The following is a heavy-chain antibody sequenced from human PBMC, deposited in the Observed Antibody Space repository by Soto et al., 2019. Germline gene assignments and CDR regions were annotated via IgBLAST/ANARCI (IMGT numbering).Heavy chain of an antibody. V-gene: IGHV3-33*01. J-gene: IGHJ5*02. D-gene: IGHD6-19*01. CDR3: ARDVPTAVAGSVNWFDP. CDR1: GFSLRTYG. Sequence: QVQLVESGGGVVQSGRSLTLSCAASGFSLRTYGMHWLRRAPGKGLEWVAFIWYDGTKKFYANSVKGRSTISKDNSNNILYLQMSRLRVAETAVYYCARDVPTAVAGSVNWFDPWGQRTLVPVSS. CDR2: IWYDGTKK.